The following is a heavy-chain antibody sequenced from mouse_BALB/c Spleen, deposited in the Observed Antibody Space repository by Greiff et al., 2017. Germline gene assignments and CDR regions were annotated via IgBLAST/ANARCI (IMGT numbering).Heavy chain of an antibody. D-gene: IGHD2-4*01. Sequence: DVQLVESGGGLVQPGGSMKLSCVASGFTFSNYWMNWVRQSPEKGLEWVAEIRLKSNNYATHYAESVKGRFTISRDDSKSSVYLQMNNLRAEDTGIYYCTRDYDWFAYWGQGTLVTVSA. CDR2: IRLKSNNYAT. V-gene: IGHV6-6*02. J-gene: IGHJ3*01. CDR1: GFTFSNYW. CDR3: TRDYDWFAY.